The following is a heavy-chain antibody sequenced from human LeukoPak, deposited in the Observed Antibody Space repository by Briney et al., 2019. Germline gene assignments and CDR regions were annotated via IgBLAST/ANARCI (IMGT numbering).Heavy chain of an antibody. CDR2: IKSKSDGETT. V-gene: IGHV3-15*01. J-gene: IGHJ4*02. Sequence: GGSLRLSCVVSGFTVSSNYMSWVRQAPGKGLEWVGRIKSKSDGETTDYAAPVKGRFSISRDDSKNTLYLQMNSLKTEDTAVYYCTVTTFNWGQGTLVTVSS. D-gene: IGHD4-17*01. CDR3: TVTTFN. CDR1: GFTVSSNY.